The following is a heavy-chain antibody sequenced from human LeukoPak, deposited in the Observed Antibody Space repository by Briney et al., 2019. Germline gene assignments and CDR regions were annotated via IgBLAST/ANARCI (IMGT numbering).Heavy chain of an antibody. J-gene: IGHJ4*02. V-gene: IGHV4-59*01. Sequence: SETLSLTCTVSGGSISSYYWSWIRQPPGKGLEWIGYIYYSGSTNYNPSPKSRVTISVDTSKNQFSLKLSSVTAADTAVYYCARGVRYFDWIFDYWGQGTLVTVSS. D-gene: IGHD3-9*01. CDR3: ARGVRYFDWIFDY. CDR2: IYYSGST. CDR1: GGSISSYY.